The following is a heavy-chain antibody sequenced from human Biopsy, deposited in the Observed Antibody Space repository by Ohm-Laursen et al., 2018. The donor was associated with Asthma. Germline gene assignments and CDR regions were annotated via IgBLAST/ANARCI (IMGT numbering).Heavy chain of an antibody. CDR3: ARNWDWGSFFDY. D-gene: IGHD7-27*01. J-gene: IGHJ4*02. V-gene: IGHV4-39*02. CDR2: ISYTGSA. CDR1: GGSISSSSYY. Sequence: GTLSLTWTVSGGSISSSSYYWGWIRQPPGKGLEWMGSISYTGSAYHNPSLKSRVTISVDTSKNHFSLKLSSVTAADTAVYYCARNWDWGSFFDYWGQGTPVTVSS.